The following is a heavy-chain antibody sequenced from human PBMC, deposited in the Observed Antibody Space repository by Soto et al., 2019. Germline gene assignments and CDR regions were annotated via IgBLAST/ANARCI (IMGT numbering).Heavy chain of an antibody. CDR1: GGTFSSYT. Sequence: ASVKVSCKASGGTFSSYTISWVRQAPGQGLEWMGRIIPILGIANYAQKFQGRVTITADKSTSTAYMELSSLRSEDTAVYYCAFMVRGVIIRNYWGQGTLVTVSS. V-gene: IGHV1-69*02. D-gene: IGHD3-10*01. J-gene: IGHJ4*02. CDR2: IIPILGIA. CDR3: AFMVRGVIIRNY.